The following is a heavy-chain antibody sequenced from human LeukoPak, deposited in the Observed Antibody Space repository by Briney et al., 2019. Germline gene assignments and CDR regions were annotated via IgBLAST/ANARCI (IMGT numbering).Heavy chain of an antibody. J-gene: IGHJ4*02. CDR1: GFTFSSYS. Sequence: GGSLRLSCAASGFTFSSYSMNWVRQAPGKGLEWVSSISSSSSYIYYADSVKGRFTISRDNAKNSLYLQMNSLRAKDTAVYYCARWDGDYAFDYWGQGTLVTVSS. V-gene: IGHV3-21*01. CDR2: ISSSSSYI. CDR3: ARWDGDYAFDY. D-gene: IGHD4-17*01.